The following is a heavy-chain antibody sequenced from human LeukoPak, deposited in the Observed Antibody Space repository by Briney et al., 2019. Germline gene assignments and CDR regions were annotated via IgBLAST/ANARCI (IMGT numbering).Heavy chain of an antibody. V-gene: IGHV2-5*02. CDR3: AYRRYSTSSFGSFDV. CDR2: LYWDDSK. D-gene: IGHD6-6*01. CDR1: GFSVSTSGVG. Sequence: ESGPTLVKPTQTLTLTCTFSGFSVSTSGVGAGWIRQPPGKALEWLALLYWDDSKPYNPSLRDRLTITQDTSKNQVVLTMTNMDPADTATYFCAYRRYSTSSFGSFDVWGQGTVVTVSS. J-gene: IGHJ3*01.